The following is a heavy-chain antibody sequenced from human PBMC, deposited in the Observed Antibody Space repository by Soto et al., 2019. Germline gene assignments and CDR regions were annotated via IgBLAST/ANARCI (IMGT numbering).Heavy chain of an antibody. D-gene: IGHD1-26*01. J-gene: IGHJ6*02. V-gene: IGHV1-69*13. CDR1: GGTFSSYA. CDR2: IIPIFGTA. CDR3: ARGGLGDFSYYYGMDV. Sequence: SVKVSCKASGGTFSSYAISWVRQAPGQGLEWMGGIIPIFGTANYAQKFQGRVTITADESTSTAYMELSSLRSEDTAVYYCARGGLGDFSYYYGMDVWGQGTTVTVSS.